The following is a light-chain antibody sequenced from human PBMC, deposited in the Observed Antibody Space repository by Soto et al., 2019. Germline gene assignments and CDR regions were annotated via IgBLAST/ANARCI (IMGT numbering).Light chain of an antibody. J-gene: IGKJ2*01. Sequence: DIQMTQSPSSLSASVGDRVTITCRTSQTINNYLNWYRQKPGKVPEVLIYGASSLQRGVSSRFTGRTSRTYFTLTIRSLQPQDFATYYCQQVYDFPHTFGQGTKVEV. CDR3: QQVYDFPHT. CDR1: QTINNY. V-gene: IGKV1-39*01. CDR2: GAS.